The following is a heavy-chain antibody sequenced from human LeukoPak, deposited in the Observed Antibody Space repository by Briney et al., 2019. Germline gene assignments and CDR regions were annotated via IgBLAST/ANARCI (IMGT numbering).Heavy chain of an antibody. D-gene: IGHD6-13*01. Sequence: GGSLRLSCAASGFTFSSYWMSWVRQAPGKGLEWVANIKQDGSEKYYVDSVKGRFTISRDNAKNSLYLQMNSLRAEDTAVYYCARVWYSSSWYRGGYFDYWGQGTLVTVSS. CDR3: ARVWYSSSWYRGGYFDY. CDR1: GFTFSSYW. V-gene: IGHV3-7*01. J-gene: IGHJ4*02. CDR2: IKQDGSEK.